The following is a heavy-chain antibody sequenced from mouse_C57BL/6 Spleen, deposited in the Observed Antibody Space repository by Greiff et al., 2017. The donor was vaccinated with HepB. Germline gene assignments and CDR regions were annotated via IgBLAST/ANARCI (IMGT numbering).Heavy chain of an antibody. CDR3: ARSGVITTVVEYYFDY. Sequence: QVQLQQSGAELVRPGASVKLSCKASGYTFTDYYINWVKQRPGQGLEWIARIYPGSGNTYYNEKFKGKATLTAEKSSSTAYMQLSSLTSEDSAVYFCARSGVITTVVEYYFDYWGQGTTLTVSS. D-gene: IGHD1-1*01. J-gene: IGHJ2*01. CDR2: IYPGSGNT. V-gene: IGHV1-76*01. CDR1: GYTFTDYY.